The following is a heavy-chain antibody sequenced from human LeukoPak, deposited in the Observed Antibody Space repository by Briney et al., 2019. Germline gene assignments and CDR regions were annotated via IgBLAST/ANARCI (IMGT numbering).Heavy chain of an antibody. CDR2: INPNSGGT. D-gene: IGHD3-10*01. Sequence: ASVKVSCKASGYTFTGYYMHWVRQAPGQGLEWMGWINPNSGGTNYAQKFQGRVTMTRDTSISTAYMELSRLRSDDTAVYYCARVVYYGSGSYPPGGFGYWGQGTLVTVSS. J-gene: IGHJ4*02. CDR3: ARVVYYGSGSYPPGGFGY. V-gene: IGHV1-2*02. CDR1: GYTFTGYY.